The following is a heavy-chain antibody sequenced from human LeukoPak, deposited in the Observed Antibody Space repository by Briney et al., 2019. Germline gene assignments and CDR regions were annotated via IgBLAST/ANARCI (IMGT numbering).Heavy chain of an antibody. CDR3: ARGIGWYHY. Sequence: SSETLSLTCTVSGGSISNYFWSWIRQPPGKGLEWIGYIYYSGSTNYNPSLKSRVTISVDTSKNQFSLKLNSVTAADTAVYYCARGIGWYHYWGQGTLVTVSS. J-gene: IGHJ4*02. CDR2: IYYSGST. CDR1: GGSISNYF. D-gene: IGHD6-19*01. V-gene: IGHV4-59*01.